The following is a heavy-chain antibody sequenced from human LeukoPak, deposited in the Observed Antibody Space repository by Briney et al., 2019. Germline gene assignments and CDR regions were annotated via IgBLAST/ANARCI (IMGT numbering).Heavy chain of an antibody. CDR3: AADVDPGIVDY. V-gene: IGHV4-61*01. D-gene: IGHD1-26*01. J-gene: IGHJ4*02. Sequence: PSETLSLTCTVSGGSVSSGSYYWSWIRQPPGTGLEWIGYIYYSGSTNYNPSLKSRVTISVDTSKNQFSLKLSSVTAADTAVYYCAADVDPGIVDYWGQGTLVTVSS. CDR1: GGSVSSGSYY. CDR2: IYYSGST.